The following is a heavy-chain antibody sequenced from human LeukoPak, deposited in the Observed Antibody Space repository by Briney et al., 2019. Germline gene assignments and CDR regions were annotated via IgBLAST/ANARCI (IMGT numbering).Heavy chain of an antibody. CDR3: ASESVNYPFPDY. V-gene: IGHV4-39*01. J-gene: IGHJ4*02. CDR1: GGSISSSSYY. CDR2: IYYSGST. Sequence: PSETLSLTCTVSGGSISSSSYYWGWIRQPPGKGLEWIGSIYYSGSTYYNPSLKSRVTISVDTSKNQFSLKLSSVTAADTAVYYCASESVNYPFPDYWGQGTLVTVSS. D-gene: IGHD1-7*01.